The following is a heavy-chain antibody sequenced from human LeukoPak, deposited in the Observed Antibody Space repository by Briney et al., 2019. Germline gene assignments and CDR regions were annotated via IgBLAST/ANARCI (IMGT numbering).Heavy chain of an antibody. CDR2: IYYSGST. D-gene: IGHD5-18*01. CDR3: ARQDTAMVYFDY. Sequence: SETLSLTCTVSGGSISSYYWSWIRQPPGKGLEWIGYIYYSGSTNYNPFLKSRVTISVDTSKNQFSLKLSSVTAADTAVYYCARQDTAMVYFDYWGQGTLVTVSS. J-gene: IGHJ4*02. CDR1: GGSISSYY. V-gene: IGHV4-59*01.